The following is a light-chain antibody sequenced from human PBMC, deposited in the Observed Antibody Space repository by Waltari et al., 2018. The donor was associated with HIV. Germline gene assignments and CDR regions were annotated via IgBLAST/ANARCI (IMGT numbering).Light chain of an antibody. J-gene: IGKJ2*01. V-gene: IGKV4-1*01. CDR3: QKYYSTPYT. Sequence: DIVMTQSPDSLAVSLGERATIHCKSSQSLLYSSSNKNSLAWYQHKPGQAPELLIYWASTLESGVPDRFSGSASGTDFTLTISNLQAEDGAVYYCQKYYSTPYTFGLGTKLEIK. CDR1: QSLLYSSSNKNS. CDR2: WAS.